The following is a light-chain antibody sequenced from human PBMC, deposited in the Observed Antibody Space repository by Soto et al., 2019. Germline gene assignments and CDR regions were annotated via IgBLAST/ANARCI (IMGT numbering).Light chain of an antibody. J-gene: IGKJ4*01. V-gene: IGKV3-20*01. Sequence: EIVLTQSPGTLSLSPGERATLSCRASQSITNNYLAWYQQKPGRAHRLIIYGASSRATGIPDRFSGSGSGTDFTLTISRLEPEDFAMYYCQQYGYLVTFGGGTKVEIK. CDR2: GAS. CDR1: QSITNNY. CDR3: QQYGYLVT.